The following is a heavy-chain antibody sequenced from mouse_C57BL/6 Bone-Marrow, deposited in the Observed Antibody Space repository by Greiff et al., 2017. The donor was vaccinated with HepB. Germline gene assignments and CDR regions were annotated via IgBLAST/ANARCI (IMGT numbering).Heavy chain of an antibody. Sequence: QVQLKQPGAELVKPGASVKLSCKASGYTFTSYWMHWVKQRPGQGLEWIGMIHPNSGSTNYNEKFKSKATLTVDKSSSTAYMQLSSLTSEDSAVYYCARGLWSYAMDYWGQGTSVTVSS. CDR2: IHPNSGST. CDR3: ARGLWSYAMDY. D-gene: IGHD1-1*02. V-gene: IGHV1-64*01. J-gene: IGHJ4*01. CDR1: GYTFTSYW.